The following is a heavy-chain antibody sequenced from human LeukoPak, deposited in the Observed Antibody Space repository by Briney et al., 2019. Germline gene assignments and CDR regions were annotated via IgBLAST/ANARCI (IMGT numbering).Heavy chain of an antibody. V-gene: IGHV4-34*01. Sequence: SETLCLSCTVSGGSFSDFYWNWIRQRPGKGLEWIWEINHSGSTNYNPSLKSRVTISVDTSKNQFSLKLSSVTAADTAVYYCARHFITMIVVERGNWFDPWGQGTLVTVSS. CDR3: ARHFITMIVVERGNWFDP. J-gene: IGHJ5*02. CDR1: GGSFSDFY. CDR2: INHSGST. D-gene: IGHD3-22*01.